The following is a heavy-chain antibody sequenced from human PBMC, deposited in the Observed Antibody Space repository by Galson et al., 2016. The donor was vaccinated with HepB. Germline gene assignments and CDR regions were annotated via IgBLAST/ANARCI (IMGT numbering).Heavy chain of an antibody. CDR2: IYYNGNT. Sequence: TLSLTCTVPGDSINNENYYWSWIRQHPGEGLEFIGFIYYNGNTYYNPSLKSRVTISVDTSKNQFSLKLTSMTAADTAVYYCARVAGYTASSGEEWFDPWGQGTLVTVS. J-gene: IGHJ5*02. D-gene: IGHD3-16*01. CDR1: GDSINNENYY. V-gene: IGHV4-31*03. CDR3: ARVAGYTASSGEEWFDP.